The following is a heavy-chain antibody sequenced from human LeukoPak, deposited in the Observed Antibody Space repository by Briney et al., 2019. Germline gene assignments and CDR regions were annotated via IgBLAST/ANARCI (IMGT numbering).Heavy chain of an antibody. D-gene: IGHD1-26*01. CDR2: ISYDGSNK. V-gene: IGHV3-30-3*01. Sequence: GGSLRLSCAASGFTFSSYAMHWVRQAPGKGLEWVAVISYDGSNKYYADSVKGRFTFSRDNAKNSLYLQMNSLRAEDTALYYCAKDMGNTDYWGQGTLVTVSS. CDR3: AKDMGNTDY. CDR1: GFTFSSYA. J-gene: IGHJ4*02.